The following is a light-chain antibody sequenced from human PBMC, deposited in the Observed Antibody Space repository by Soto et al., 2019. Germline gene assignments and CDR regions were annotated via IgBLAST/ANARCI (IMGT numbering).Light chain of an antibody. Sequence: QSALTQPASVSGSPGQSITISCTGTSSDVGGYNYVSWYQQHPGKAPKLMIYDVSNRPSGVSNRFSSSKPGNTAFLTISGLQAEDEADYYCSSYTSSSTGVFGTGTKLTVL. V-gene: IGLV2-14*01. CDR1: SSDVGGYNY. CDR2: DVS. CDR3: SSYTSSSTGV. J-gene: IGLJ1*01.